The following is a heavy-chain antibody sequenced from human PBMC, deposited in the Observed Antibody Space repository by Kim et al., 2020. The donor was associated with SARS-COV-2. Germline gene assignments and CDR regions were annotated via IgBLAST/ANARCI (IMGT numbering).Heavy chain of an antibody. V-gene: IGHV1-69*06. CDR3: ARLTEFFYYRSGRVTYYSGMDV. Sequence: SVKVSCKPSGGTFSNTVITWVRQAPGLGLEWVGGIVPVFGTVNYAQKFQGRVTISADISTTIAYMELSSLRSEDTAVYYCARLTEFFYYRSGRVTYYSGMDVWGQGTTVTVSS. CDR2: IVPVFGTV. J-gene: IGHJ6*02. D-gene: IGHD3-22*01. CDR1: GGTFSNTV.